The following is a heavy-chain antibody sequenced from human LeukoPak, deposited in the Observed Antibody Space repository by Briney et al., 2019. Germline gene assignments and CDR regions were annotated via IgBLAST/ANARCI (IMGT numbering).Heavy chain of an antibody. Sequence: VSVIDSGGSTYYAESVKGRFTLSRNNSKNTLYLQMNSLRAEDTAVYYCAKAGSIRFDYWGQGTLVTVSS. CDR2: IDSGGST. V-gene: IGHV3-53*01. CDR3: AKAGSIRFDY. D-gene: IGHD1-26*01. J-gene: IGHJ4*02.